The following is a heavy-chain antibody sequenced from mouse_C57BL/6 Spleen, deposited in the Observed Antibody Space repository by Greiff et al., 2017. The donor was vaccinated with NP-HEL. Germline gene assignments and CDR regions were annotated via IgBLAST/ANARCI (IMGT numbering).Heavy chain of an antibody. V-gene: IGHV1-55*01. CDR3: ARFHDNYDYAMDY. CDR2: IYPGSGST. D-gene: IGHD2-1*01. J-gene: IGHJ4*01. Sequence: VQLQQPGAELVKPGASVKMSCKASGYTFTSYWITWVKQRPGQGLEWIGDIYPGSGSTNYNEKFKSKATLTVDTSSSTAYMQLSSLTTEDSAVYYCARFHDNYDYAMDYWGQGTSVTVSS. CDR1: GYTFTSYW.